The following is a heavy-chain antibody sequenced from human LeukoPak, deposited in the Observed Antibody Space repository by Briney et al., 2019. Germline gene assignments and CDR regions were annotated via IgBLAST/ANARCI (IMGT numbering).Heavy chain of an antibody. CDR3: AFSGSSTRVY. V-gene: IGHV3-48*03. Sequence: PGGSLRLSCEASGFTFSKREMNWVRRAPGKGLEWISYISSSGSTINYADSVKGRLTISRDNAKNSLYLQINSLRYEDTAVYYCAFSGSSTRVYWGQGTLVTVSS. J-gene: IGHJ4*02. D-gene: IGHD2-2*01. CDR1: GFTFSKRE. CDR2: ISSSGSTI.